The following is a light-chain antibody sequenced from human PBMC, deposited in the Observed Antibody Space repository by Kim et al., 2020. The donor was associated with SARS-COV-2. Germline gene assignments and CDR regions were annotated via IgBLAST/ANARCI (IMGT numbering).Light chain of an antibody. CDR3: QSYDSSNYV. CDR1: SGSIASNY. Sequence: GKTVTISCTRSSGSIASNYVQWYQQRPGRAPTTVIYEDNQSPSGVPDRFSGSIDSSSNSASLTISGLKTEDEADYYCQSYDSSNYVFGTGTKVTVL. V-gene: IGLV6-57*03. J-gene: IGLJ1*01. CDR2: EDN.